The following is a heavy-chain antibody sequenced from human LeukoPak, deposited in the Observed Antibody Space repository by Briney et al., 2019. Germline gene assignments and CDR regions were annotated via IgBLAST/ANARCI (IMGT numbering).Heavy chain of an antibody. J-gene: IGHJ4*02. CDR3: AKGSKYLNHFDY. D-gene: IGHD6-13*01. V-gene: IGHV3-30*02. Sequence: QPGGSLRLSCAASGFTFSSYGMHWVRQTPGKGLEWVTFLPYDGSYTSYADSVKGRFTISRDNSKNTLYLQMNSLRAEDTAVYYCAKGSKYLNHFDYWGQGTLVTVSS. CDR1: GFTFSSYG. CDR2: LPYDGSYT.